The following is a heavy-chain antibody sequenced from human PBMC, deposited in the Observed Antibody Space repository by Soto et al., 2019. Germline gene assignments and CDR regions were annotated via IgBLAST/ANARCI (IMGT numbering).Heavy chain of an antibody. J-gene: IGHJ6*02. V-gene: IGHV3-33*01. CDR3: AREGDRYSGSYQSGRMDV. CDR1: GFTFSSYG. D-gene: IGHD1-26*01. CDR2: IWYDGSNK. Sequence: QVQLVESGGGVVQPGRSPRLSCAASGFTFSSYGMHWVRQAPGKGLEWVAVIWYDGSNKYYADSVKGRFTISRDNSKNTLYLQMNSLRAEDTAVYYCAREGDRYSGSYQSGRMDVWGQGTTVTVSS.